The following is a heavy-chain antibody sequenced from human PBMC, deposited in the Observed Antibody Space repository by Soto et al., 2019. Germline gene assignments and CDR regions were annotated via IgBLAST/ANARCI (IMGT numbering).Heavy chain of an antibody. V-gene: IGHV1-69*01. J-gene: IGHJ6*02. CDR2: IIPIFGTA. Sequence: QVQLVQSGAEVKKPGSSVKVSCKASGGTFSSDAISWVRQAPGQGREWMGVIIPIFGTANYAQKFQGIVTITADESTSTAYRELSSLRSEDTAVYYCASTPSPPLLHTAYYYGMAVCGQGTTVTVS. CDR3: ASTPSPPLLHTAYYYGMAV. CDR1: GGTFSSDA. D-gene: IGHD2-15*01.